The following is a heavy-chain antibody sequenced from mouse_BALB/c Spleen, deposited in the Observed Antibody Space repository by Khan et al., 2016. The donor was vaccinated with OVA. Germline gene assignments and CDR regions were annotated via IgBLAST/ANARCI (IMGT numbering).Heavy chain of an antibody. Sequence: VQLQESGAELARPGASVRLSCKASGYTFTSSWMQWIKQRPGQGLEWIGAIYPRAGVTRYTQKFKGKAILTAAKSSGTAYKHLTSLASEDSAVFDWASTGGADESYAGYFEDWGAGTTVTVSS. D-gene: IGHD2-12*01. J-gene: IGHJ1*01. CDR1: GYTFTSSW. V-gene: IGHV1-87*01. CDR2: IYPRAGVT. CDR3: ASTGGADESYAGYFED.